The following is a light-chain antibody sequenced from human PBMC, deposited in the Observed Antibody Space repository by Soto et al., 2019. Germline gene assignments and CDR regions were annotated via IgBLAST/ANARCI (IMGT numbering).Light chain of an antibody. Sequence: AIELTQSPSSLPASVGDRVTITCRASEGISSALAWYQEKPGKAPKLLIYDASSLESGVPSRFSGSGSGTDFTLTSSSLQPEDFATYYCQQFNSYPRTLGQGTKVEIK. CDR3: QQFNSYPRT. CDR1: EGISSA. V-gene: IGKV1-13*02. CDR2: DAS. J-gene: IGKJ1*01.